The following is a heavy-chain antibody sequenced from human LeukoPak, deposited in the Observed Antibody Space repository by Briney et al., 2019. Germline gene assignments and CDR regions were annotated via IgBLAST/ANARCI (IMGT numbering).Heavy chain of an antibody. CDR1: GDSISGFY. D-gene: IGHD3-22*01. V-gene: IGHV4-4*09. CDR3: ARGYFDSGHSSNPFDY. Sequence: SETLSLTCTVSGDSISGFYWRWLRQTQGRGLQCLACIHCSGTKIYNPSLKRRVTMSVDTSKKQFSLGLTSVTAADTAVYFCARGYFDSGHSSNPFDYWGQGALVAVSS. J-gene: IGHJ4*02. CDR2: IHCSGTK.